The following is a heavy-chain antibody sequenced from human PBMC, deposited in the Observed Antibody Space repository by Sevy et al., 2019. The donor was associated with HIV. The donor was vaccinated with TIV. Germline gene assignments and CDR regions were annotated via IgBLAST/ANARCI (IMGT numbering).Heavy chain of an antibody. V-gene: IGHV3-11*01. CDR1: GFTFRDYY. Sequence: GGSRRLSCAASGFTFRDYYMSWIRQAPGKGLEWLSYMSSSRSTIYYADSVKGRFTISRDNAKKSLYLQMNSLRVEDTAVYYCARDLALELGENGMDVWGQGTTVTVSS. CDR2: MSSSRSTI. D-gene: IGHD1-7*01. J-gene: IGHJ6*02. CDR3: ARDLALELGENGMDV.